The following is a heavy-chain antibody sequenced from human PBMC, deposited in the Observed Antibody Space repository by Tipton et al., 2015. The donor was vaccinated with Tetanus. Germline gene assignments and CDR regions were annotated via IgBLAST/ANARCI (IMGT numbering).Heavy chain of an antibody. CDR2: ISSSGSTI. V-gene: IGHV3-11*01. D-gene: IGHD6-6*01. J-gene: IGHJ2*01. Sequence: SLRLSCAASGFTFSDYYMSWIRQAPGKGLEWVSYISSSGSTIYYADSVKGRFTISRDNAKNSLSLQVNSLRAEDTAVYYCARVWGRGQLVTKPNWSFDLWGRGTLVSVSS. CDR1: GFTFSDYY. CDR3: ARVWGRGQLVTKPNWSFDL.